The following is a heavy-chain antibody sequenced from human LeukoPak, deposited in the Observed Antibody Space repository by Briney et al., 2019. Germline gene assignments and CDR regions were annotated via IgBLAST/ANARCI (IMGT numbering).Heavy chain of an antibody. Sequence: GGSLRLSCVDSGVTFNRYWMSWVRQAPGKGLEWVANINQEGGDKYYVDSVKGRFTISRDNVKNSLYLQMNSLRPDDTAVYYCATQSYGLFAYWGQGTLVTVSS. V-gene: IGHV3-7*01. CDR1: GVTFNRYW. CDR3: ATQSYGLFAY. J-gene: IGHJ4*02. D-gene: IGHD4-17*01. CDR2: INQEGGDK.